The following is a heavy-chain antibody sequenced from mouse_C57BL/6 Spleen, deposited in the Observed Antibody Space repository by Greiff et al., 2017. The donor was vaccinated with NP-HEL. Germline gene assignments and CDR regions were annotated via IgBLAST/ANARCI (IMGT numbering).Heavy chain of an antibody. Sequence: QVQLQQSGAELVRPGTSVKMSCKASGYTFTNYWIGWAKQRPGHGLEWIGDIYPGGGYTNYNEKFKGKATLTADKSSSTAYMQVSSLTSEDSAIYYCARADGNYDFDYWGQGTTLTVSS. CDR2: IYPGGGYT. CDR1: GYTFTNYW. J-gene: IGHJ2*01. V-gene: IGHV1-63*01. CDR3: ARADGNYDFDY. D-gene: IGHD2-1*01.